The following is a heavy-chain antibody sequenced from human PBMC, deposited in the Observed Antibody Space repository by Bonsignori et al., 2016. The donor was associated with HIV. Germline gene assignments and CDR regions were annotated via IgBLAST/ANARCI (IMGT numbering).Heavy chain of an antibody. CDR1: GGSISSYY. D-gene: IGHD6-19*01. CDR3: ARDLYSSGFFDY. Sequence: SETLSLTCTVSGGSISSYYWSWIRQPPGKGLEWIGYIYYSGSTNYNPSLKSRVTISVDTSKNQFSLKLSSVTAADTAVYYCARDLYSSGFFDYWGQGTLVTVSS. V-gene: IGHV4-59*01. J-gene: IGHJ4*02. CDR2: IYYSGST.